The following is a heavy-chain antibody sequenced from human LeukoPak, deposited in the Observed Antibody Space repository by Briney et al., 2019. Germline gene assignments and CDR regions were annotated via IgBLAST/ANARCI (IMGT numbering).Heavy chain of an antibody. D-gene: IGHD2-2*01. J-gene: IGHJ5*02. CDR3: ARRSSTGGSGASFDP. Sequence: PGESLKISCEASGYTFSSYWFAWVRQGPGKGLEWMGIFYPGDCYTRAHSFITYNPSFQGNITSSVDKSLDTACLQRSSLTASDTAIYSCARRSSTGGSGASFDPWGQGTLVTVSS. CDR2: FYPGDCYT. CDR1: GYTFSSYW. V-gene: IGHV5-51*01.